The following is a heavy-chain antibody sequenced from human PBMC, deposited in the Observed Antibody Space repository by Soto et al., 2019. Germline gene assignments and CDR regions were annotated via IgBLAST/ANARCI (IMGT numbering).Heavy chain of an antibody. J-gene: IGHJ4*02. CDR1: GGTFRRYS. D-gene: IGHD3-22*01. CDR3: ARGGSGYTWFNEF. Sequence: QVQLVQSGAEVKKPGSSVKVSCKASGGTFRRYSISWVRQVPGQGLEWMGGIIPVFQTAYYTQRFQGRVTITADESTNTAYMELSSLRSEDTAIYYCARGGSGYTWFNEFWGQGTLVTVSS. CDR2: IIPVFQTA. V-gene: IGHV1-69*01.